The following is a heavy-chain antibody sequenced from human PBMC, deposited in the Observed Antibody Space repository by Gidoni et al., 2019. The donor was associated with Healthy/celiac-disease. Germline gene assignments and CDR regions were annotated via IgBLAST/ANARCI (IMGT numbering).Heavy chain of an antibody. Sequence: QLQLQQWRAGRLKPSETLSLTCAAYGRSFRGYYWSWIRQPPGKGLEWIGEINHSGSTNYNPSLKSRVTISVDTSKSQFSLKLSSVTAADTAVYYCARGTGIAARPFPFDYWGQGTLVTVSS. D-gene: IGHD6-6*01. V-gene: IGHV4-34*01. CDR1: GRSFRGYY. CDR3: ARGTGIAARPFPFDY. J-gene: IGHJ4*02. CDR2: INHSGST.